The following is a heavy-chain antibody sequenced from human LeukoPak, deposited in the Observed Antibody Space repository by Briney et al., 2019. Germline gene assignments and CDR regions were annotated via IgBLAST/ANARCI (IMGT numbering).Heavy chain of an antibody. CDR2: IYYSGST. D-gene: IGHD5-12*01. CDR1: GGSXSSYY. V-gene: IGHV4-59*12. Sequence: XXSLTXXVSGGSXSSYYWSWIRQPPGKGLEWIGYIYYSGSTNYNPSLKSRVTISVDTSKNQFSLKLSSVTAADTAVYYCARDLIIVEMATIGYFDLWGRGTLVTVSS. J-gene: IGHJ2*01. CDR3: ARDLIIVEMATIGYFDL.